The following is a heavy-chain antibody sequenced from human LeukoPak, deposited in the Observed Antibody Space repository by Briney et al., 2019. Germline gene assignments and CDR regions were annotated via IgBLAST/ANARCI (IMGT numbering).Heavy chain of an antibody. J-gene: IGHJ3*01. CDR2: FSTSGST. V-gene: IGHV4-4*08. CDR3: ARHGRAVWGSHPTKAFDL. CDR1: GGSISTSY. D-gene: IGHD3-16*02. Sequence: SETLSLTCTVSGGSISTSYWNWIRQPPGKGLEWIGYFSTSGSTNYNPSLQSRGTISVDTSKNLFSLRLSSVTAADTAVYYCARHGRAVWGSHPTKAFDLWGPGTMVTVSS.